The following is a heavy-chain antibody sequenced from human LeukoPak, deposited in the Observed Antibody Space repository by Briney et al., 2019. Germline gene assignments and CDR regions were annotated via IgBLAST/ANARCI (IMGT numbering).Heavy chain of an antibody. CDR3: AALTYYDSSGYTLRFDY. J-gene: IGHJ4*02. D-gene: IGHD3-22*01. CDR1: GFTFTSSA. V-gene: IGHV1-58*01. Sequence: SVKVSCKASGFTFTSSAVQWVRQARGQRLEWIGWIVVGSGNTNYAQKFQGRVTITRDMSTSTAYMELSSLRSEDTAVYYCAALTYYDSSGYTLRFDYWGQGTLVTVSS. CDR2: IVVGSGNT.